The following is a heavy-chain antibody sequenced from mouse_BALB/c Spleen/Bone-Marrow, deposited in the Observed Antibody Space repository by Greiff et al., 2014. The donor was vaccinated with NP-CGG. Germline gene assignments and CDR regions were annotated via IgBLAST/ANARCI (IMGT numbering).Heavy chain of an antibody. CDR1: GFNIKDTY. CDR2: IDPANGNT. D-gene: IGHD2-1*01. J-gene: IGHJ2*01. CDR3: ARGYGNYDFDY. V-gene: IGHV14-3*02. Sequence: VQLQQSGAELVKPGASVKLSCTASGFNIKDTYMHWVKQRPEQGLEWIGRIDPANGNTKYDPKFQGKATMTADTSSNTAYLQLSSLTSEDTADYYGARGYGNYDFDYWGQGTTLTGSS.